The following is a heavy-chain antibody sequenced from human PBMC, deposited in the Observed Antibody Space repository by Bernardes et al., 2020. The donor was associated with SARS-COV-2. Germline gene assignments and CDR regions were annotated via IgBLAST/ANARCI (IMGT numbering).Heavy chain of an antibody. CDR1: VYSFTSYW. V-gene: IGHV5-51*01. Sequence: ESLKITYKGAVYSFTSYWMGWVRPLPGKGLEWMGIIYPGDSDTRYSPSFQGQVTISADKSISTAYLQWSSLKASDTAMYYCARQDYYGSGSYTIIDYWGQGTLVTVSS. J-gene: IGHJ4*02. CDR3: ARQDYYGSGSYTIIDY. D-gene: IGHD3-10*01. CDR2: IYPGDSDT.